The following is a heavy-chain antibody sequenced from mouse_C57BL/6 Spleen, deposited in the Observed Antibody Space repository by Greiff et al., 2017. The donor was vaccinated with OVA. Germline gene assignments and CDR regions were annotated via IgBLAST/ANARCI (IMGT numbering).Heavy chain of an antibody. J-gene: IGHJ1*03. CDR3: ARNYYGSHWYFDV. CDR1: GYAFSSYW. Sequence: VMLVESGAELVKPGASVKISCKASGYAFSSYWMNWVKQRPGKGLEWIGQIYPGDGDTNYNGKFKGKATLTADKSSSTAYMQLSSLTSEDSAVYFCARNYYGSHWYFDVWGTGTTVTVSS. D-gene: IGHD1-1*01. V-gene: IGHV1-80*01. CDR2: IYPGDGDT.